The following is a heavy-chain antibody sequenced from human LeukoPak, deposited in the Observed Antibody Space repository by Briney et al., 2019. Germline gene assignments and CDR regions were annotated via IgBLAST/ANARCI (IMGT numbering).Heavy chain of an antibody. CDR2: IIPIFGTA. Sequence: ASVKVSCKTSGGTFRSTAFNWVRQAPGQGLEWMGGIIPIFGTANYAQKFQGRVTITADESTSTAYMELSSLRSEDTAVYYCASLLYSSGWYGDYYYYGMDVWGQGTTVTVSS. CDR3: ASLLYSSGWYGDYYYYGMDV. CDR1: GGTFRSTA. V-gene: IGHV1-69*13. D-gene: IGHD6-19*01. J-gene: IGHJ6*02.